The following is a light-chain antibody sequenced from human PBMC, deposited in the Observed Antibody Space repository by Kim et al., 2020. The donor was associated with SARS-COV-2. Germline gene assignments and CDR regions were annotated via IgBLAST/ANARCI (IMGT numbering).Light chain of an antibody. CDR2: HDN. J-gene: IGLJ2*01. V-gene: IGLV3-1*01. Sequence: SYELTQPPSVSVSPGQTASITCSGDKLGDKYTCWYQQKSGQSPVLVIFHDNKRPSGISEGISGFNSGNTATLTISGTQSMDEADYYCQTWDSTNEVFGGGTQLTVL. CDR1: KLGDKY. CDR3: QTWDSTNEV.